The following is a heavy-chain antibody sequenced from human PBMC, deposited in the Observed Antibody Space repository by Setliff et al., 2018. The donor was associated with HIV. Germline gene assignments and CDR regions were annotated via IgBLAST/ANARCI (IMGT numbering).Heavy chain of an antibody. Sequence: PSETLSLTCAVSNYSISSAYYWGWIRHPPGKGLEWIGSIYHSGSTYYNPSLESRVTISVDTSKNQFSLKLSSVTAADTAVYYCARRPAGAVAGGYGMDVWGQGTTVTVSS. CDR2: IYHSGST. V-gene: IGHV4-38-2*01. CDR3: ARRPAGAVAGGYGMDV. J-gene: IGHJ6*02. D-gene: IGHD6-19*01. CDR1: NYSISSAYY.